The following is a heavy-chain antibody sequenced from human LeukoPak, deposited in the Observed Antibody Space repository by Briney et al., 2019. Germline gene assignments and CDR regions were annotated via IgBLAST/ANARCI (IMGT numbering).Heavy chain of an antibody. CDR3: AKWGDYDVLTGYYVSDY. CDR1: GFTFSSYA. J-gene: IGHJ4*02. Sequence: PGGSLRLSCAASGFTFSSYAMSWVRQAPGRGLERVSAISGSGGSTYYADSVKGRFTISRDNSKNTVFLQMNSLRAEDTAVYYCAKWGDYDVLTGYYVSDYWGQGTLVTVSS. D-gene: IGHD3-9*01. CDR2: ISGSGGST. V-gene: IGHV3-23*01.